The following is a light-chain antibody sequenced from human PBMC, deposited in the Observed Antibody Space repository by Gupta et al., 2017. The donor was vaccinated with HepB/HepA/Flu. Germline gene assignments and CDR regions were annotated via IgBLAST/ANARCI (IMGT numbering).Light chain of an antibody. CDR2: KDN. V-gene: IGLV3-25*03. CDR3: QSADSSGSYWV. Sequence: SYELTQPPSVSVSPGQTARITCSGDALPNQYAYWYQQKPGQAPVLIMYKDNERPSGIPERFSGSSSRTTVSLTISGVLAEDEADYYCQSADSSGSYWVFGGGTKLTVL. J-gene: IGLJ3*02. CDR1: ALPNQY.